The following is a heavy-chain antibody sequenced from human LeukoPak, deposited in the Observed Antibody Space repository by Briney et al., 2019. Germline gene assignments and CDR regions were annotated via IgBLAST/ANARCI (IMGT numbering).Heavy chain of an antibody. J-gene: IGHJ4*02. V-gene: IGHV3-23*01. D-gene: IGHD2-2*01. CDR2: ISGSGGST. CDR3: AKWGMNSFRYCSSTSCSPYFDY. CDR1: GFTFSRYA. Sequence: GGSLRLSCTASGFTFSRYAMSWVREAPGKGLEWVSAISGSGGSTYYADSVKGRFTISRDNSKNTLYLQMNSLRAEDTAVYYCAKWGMNSFRYCSSTSCSPYFDYWGQGTLVTVSS.